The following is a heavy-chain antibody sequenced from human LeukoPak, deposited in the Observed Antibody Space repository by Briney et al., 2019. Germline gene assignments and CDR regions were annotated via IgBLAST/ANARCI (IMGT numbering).Heavy chain of an antibody. D-gene: IGHD3-10*01. CDR3: ARDLAMIRGIYFDY. CDR2: IFHTGST. J-gene: IGHJ4*02. CDR1: GGSISSSNW. V-gene: IGHV4-4*02. Sequence: SGTLSLTCAVSGGSISSSNWWSWVRQSPGEGLEWIGEIFHTGSTNYNSSLKSRVTMSVDKSKNQFSLWLSSVTAADTAIYYCARDLAMIRGIYFDYWGQGILVTVSS.